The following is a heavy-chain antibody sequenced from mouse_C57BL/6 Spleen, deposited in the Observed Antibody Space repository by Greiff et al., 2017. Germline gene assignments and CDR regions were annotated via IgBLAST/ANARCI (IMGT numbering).Heavy chain of an antibody. J-gene: IGHJ2*01. CDR3: ARGRDNYCGSRGYFDY. CDR1: GYSFTGYY. D-gene: IGHD1-1*01. CDR2: INPSTGGT. Sequence: EVQLKESGPELVKPGASVKISCKASGYSFTGYYMNWVKQSPEKSLEWIGEINPSTGGTTYNQKFKAKATLTVDKSSSTAYMQLKSLTSEDSAVYYCARGRDNYCGSRGYFDYWGQGTTRTVSS. V-gene: IGHV1-42*01.